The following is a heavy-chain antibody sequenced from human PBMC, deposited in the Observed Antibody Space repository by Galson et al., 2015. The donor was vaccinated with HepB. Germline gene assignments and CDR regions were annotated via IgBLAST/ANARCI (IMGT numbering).Heavy chain of an antibody. D-gene: IGHD4-23*01. CDR1: GFTFSDYY. Sequence: SLRLSCAASGFTFSDYYMSWIRQAPGKGLEWVSYISSSGSTIYYADSVKGRFTISRDNAKNSLYLQMNSLRAEDTAVYYCARVPGVTSDWFDPWGQGTLVTVSS. V-gene: IGHV3-11*01. CDR2: ISSSGSTI. J-gene: IGHJ5*02. CDR3: ARVPGVTSDWFDP.